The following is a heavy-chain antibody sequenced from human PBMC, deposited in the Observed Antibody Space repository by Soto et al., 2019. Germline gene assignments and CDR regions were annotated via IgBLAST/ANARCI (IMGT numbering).Heavy chain of an antibody. V-gene: IGHV3-23*01. CDR2: ISGSGGST. CDR3: AKDEAWYSSSSVPYGMDV. D-gene: IGHD6-6*01. J-gene: IGHJ6*02. Sequence: EVQLLESGGGLVQPGGSLRLSCAASGFTFSSYAMSWVRQAPGKGLEWVSAISGSGGSTYYADSVKGRFTIPRDNSKNTLYLQMNSLRVEDTAVYYCAKDEAWYSSSSVPYGMDVWGQGTTVTVSS. CDR1: GFTFSSYA.